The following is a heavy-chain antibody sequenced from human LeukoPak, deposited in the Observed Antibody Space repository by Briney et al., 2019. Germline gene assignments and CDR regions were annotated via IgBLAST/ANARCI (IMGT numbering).Heavy chain of an antibody. CDR2: ISTKTGNP. D-gene: IGHD6-19*01. V-gene: IGHV7-4-1*02. CDR1: GYTFTGHA. J-gene: IGHJ4*02. Sequence: GASVNVSCKASGYTFTGHAMNWVRQAPGQGPEWMGYISTKTGNPTYAQGFTGRFVFSLDTSVSTAYLQISSLKPEDTGVYYCAKGGWVAVTGMDSWGQGTLVTVSS. CDR3: AKGGWVAVTGMDS.